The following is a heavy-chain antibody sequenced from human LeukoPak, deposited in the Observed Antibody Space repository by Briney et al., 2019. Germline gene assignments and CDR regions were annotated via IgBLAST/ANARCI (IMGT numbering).Heavy chain of an antibody. CDR1: GYTLTSYG. Sequence: GASVKVSCKAAGYTLTSYGINWVRQAPGQGLEWMGWISAYNGNTNYAQKFQGGVTMTTDTSTSTAYMELRSLKSDDTAFYYCARGVYYDSSGPYQHWGQGTLVTVSS. J-gene: IGHJ1*01. D-gene: IGHD3-22*01. V-gene: IGHV1-18*01. CDR2: ISAYNGNT. CDR3: ARGVYYDSSGPYQH.